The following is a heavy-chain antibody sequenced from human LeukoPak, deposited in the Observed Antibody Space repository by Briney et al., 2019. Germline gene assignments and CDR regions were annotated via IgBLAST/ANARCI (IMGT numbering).Heavy chain of an antibody. CDR1: GFTFSSYA. J-gene: IGHJ6*03. V-gene: IGHV3-64*01. CDR3: AREINRPGYMDV. Sequence: SGGSLRLSCAASGFTFSSYAMHWVRQAPGKGLEYVSAISSNGGSTYYANSVKGRFTISRDNSKNTLYLQMGSLRAEDMAVYYCAREINRPGYMDVWGKGTTVTVSS. CDR2: ISSNGGST. D-gene: IGHD1-14*01.